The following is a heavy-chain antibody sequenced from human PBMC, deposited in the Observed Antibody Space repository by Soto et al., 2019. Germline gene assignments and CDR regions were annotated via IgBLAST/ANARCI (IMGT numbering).Heavy chain of an antibody. Sequence: GGSLRLSCAASGFTVTTNYMSWVRQPPGKGLEWVSVVYSGGSTYYADSVKGRFTVSRDNSKNTLYLQMNSLRAEDTAVYYCARDFSGKNDALDIWGQGTVVTVSS. D-gene: IGHD3-10*01. CDR2: VYSGGST. CDR3: ARDFSGKNDALDI. J-gene: IGHJ3*02. V-gene: IGHV3-66*01. CDR1: GFTVTTNY.